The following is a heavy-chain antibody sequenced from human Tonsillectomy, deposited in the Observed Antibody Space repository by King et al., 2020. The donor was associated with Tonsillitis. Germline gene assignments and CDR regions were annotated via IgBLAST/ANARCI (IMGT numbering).Heavy chain of an antibody. V-gene: IGHV3-48*01. CDR3: AKSRPFGPTHY. D-gene: IGHD3-10*01. CDR1: GFTFSSYS. J-gene: IGHJ4*02. Sequence: VQLVESGGGLVQPGGSLRLSCAASGFTFSSYSMNWVRQAPGKGLEWVSYISSSSTIYYADSVKGRFTISRDNAKNSLYLQMNSLRAEDTAVYYCAKSRPFGPTHYWGQGTLVTVSS. CDR2: ISSSSTI.